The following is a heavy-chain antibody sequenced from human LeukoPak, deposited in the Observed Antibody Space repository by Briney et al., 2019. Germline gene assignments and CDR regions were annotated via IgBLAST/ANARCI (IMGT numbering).Heavy chain of an antibody. D-gene: IGHD2-15*01. CDR3: ATRGYCSGGSCYIAYYGMDV. V-gene: IGHV4-34*01. CDR1: GGSFSGYY. J-gene: IGHJ6*02. CDR2: INHGGGT. Sequence: SESLSPTCAVYGGSFSGYYWSWIRQPPGKGLEWIGEINHGGGTNYNPSLKSRATISVDTSKNQFSLQLTSVTAADTAVYYCATRGYCSGGSCYIAYYGMDVWGQGTTVTVSS.